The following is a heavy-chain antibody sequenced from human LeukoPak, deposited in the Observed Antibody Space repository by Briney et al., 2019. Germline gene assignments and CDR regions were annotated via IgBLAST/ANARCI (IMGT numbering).Heavy chain of an antibody. CDR1: GFTVSSSY. V-gene: IGHV3-66*01. CDR2: ISSAGTT. Sequence: GGSLTLSCAASGFTVSSSYMSWVRQAPGKGLEWVSIISSAGTTYYADSVKGRFTISRDNSKNTVYLQVNSLRDEDTAVYYCASDLEAANKYYFDYSGEGDMVTVSS. J-gene: IGHJ4*02. D-gene: IGHD6-13*01. CDR3: ASDLEAANKYYFDY.